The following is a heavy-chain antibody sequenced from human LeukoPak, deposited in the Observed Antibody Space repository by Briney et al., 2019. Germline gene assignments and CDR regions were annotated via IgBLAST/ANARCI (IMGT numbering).Heavy chain of an antibody. J-gene: IGHJ4*02. CDR2: ISYDGSNK. CDR3: ARVLKLYYYDSSGYSDY. V-gene: IGHV3-30*04. D-gene: IGHD3-22*01. Sequence: GGSLRLSCAASGFTFSSYAMHWVRQAPGKGLEWVAVISYDGSNKYYADSVKGRFTISRDNSKNTLYLQMNSLRAEDTAVYYCARVLKLYYYDSSGYSDYWGQGTLVTVSS. CDR1: GFTFSSYA.